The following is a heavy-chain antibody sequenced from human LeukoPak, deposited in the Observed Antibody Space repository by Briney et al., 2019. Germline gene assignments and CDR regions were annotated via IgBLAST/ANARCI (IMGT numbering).Heavy chain of an antibody. CDR2: IYNSGST. CDR3: ARVDGYNYFDY. V-gene: IGHV4-59*12. D-gene: IGHD5-24*01. J-gene: IGHJ4*02. CDR1: GGSISSYY. Sequence: SETLSLTCTVSGGSISSYYWSWIRQPPGKGLEWIGNIYNSGSTNYNPSLKSRVTISVDTSKNQSSLKLSSVTAADTAVYYCARVDGYNYFDYWGQGTLVTVSS.